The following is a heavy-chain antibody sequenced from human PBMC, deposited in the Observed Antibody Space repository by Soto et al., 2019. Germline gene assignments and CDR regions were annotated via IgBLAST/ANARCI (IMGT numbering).Heavy chain of an antibody. V-gene: IGHV3-23*01. J-gene: IGHJ4*02. CDR3: AKLHHDYRDYFDY. D-gene: IGHD4-17*01. Sequence: SWGSLGLACAASEFTFSRYATSWVRQAPGKGLEWVSAISGSGGSTYYADSVKGRFTIARDNSKNTLYLQMNSLRAEDAAVYYCAKLHHDYRDYFDYWGQGTMVTVSS. CDR2: ISGSGGST. CDR1: EFTFSRYA.